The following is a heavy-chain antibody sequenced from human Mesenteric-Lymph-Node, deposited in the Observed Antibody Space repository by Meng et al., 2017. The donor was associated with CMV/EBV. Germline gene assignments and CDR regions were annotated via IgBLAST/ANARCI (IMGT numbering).Heavy chain of an antibody. Sequence: SVKVSCKASGYTFTGYYMQWVRQAPGQGLEWVGRVIPTLGTANYAQKFQGRVTLSADKSTSTMKLSSLRADDTAVYYCAGGGAMGINYWGLGTLVTVSS. J-gene: IGHJ4*02. V-gene: IGHV1-69*08. D-gene: IGHD5-18*01. CDR3: AGGGAMGINY. CDR1: GYTFTGYY. CDR2: VIPTLGTA.